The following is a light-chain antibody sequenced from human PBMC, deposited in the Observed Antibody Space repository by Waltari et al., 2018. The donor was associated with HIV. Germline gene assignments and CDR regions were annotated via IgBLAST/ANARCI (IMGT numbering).Light chain of an antibody. CDR1: DSNVGSHY. CDR2: KNN. J-gene: IGLJ2*01. Sequence: QAVLTQPPSTSASSGQKITISCSGGDSNVGSHYVYWYHQVPGGAPKLLLYKNNQRSSGVPDRFSGSKSGTSASLTISGLRSEDEGIYFCGVWDDNLRGVFGGGTRLTVL. CDR3: GVWDDNLRGV. V-gene: IGLV1-47*01.